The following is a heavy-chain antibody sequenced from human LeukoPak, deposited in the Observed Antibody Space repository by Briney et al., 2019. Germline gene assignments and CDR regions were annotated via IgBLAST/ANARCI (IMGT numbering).Heavy chain of an antibody. J-gene: IGHJ5*02. CDR1: GGSISSYY. CDR3: VRDTPHRRLDP. V-gene: IGHV3-74*01. CDR2: INNDGSDI. Sequence: QTSETLSLTCTVSGGSISSYYWSWIRQPPGKGLVWVSRINNDGSDIIYTDSVKGRFTISRDNAKNTLYLQMNSLRPEDTAVYYCVRDTPHRRLDPWGQGTLVTVSS. D-gene: IGHD2-15*01.